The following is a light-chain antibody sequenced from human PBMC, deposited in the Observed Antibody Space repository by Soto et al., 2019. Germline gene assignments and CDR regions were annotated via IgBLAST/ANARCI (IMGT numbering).Light chain of an antibody. Sequence: QSVLTQPPSASWTPGQKVSISCSGSGSNIGSNYVYWYQQLPGTAPKLLIYKNNQRPSGVPDRFSGSKSDTSASLAISGLRSEDEADYYCAAWDDSLSGHLFGTGTKLTVL. J-gene: IGLJ1*01. CDR2: KNN. CDR1: GSNIGSNY. CDR3: AAWDDSLSGHL. V-gene: IGLV1-47*01.